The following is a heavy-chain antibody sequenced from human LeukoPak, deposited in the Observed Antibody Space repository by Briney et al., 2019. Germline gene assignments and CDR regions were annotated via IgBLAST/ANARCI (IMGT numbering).Heavy chain of an antibody. D-gene: IGHD1-26*01. CDR1: GFTFSSYA. CDR3: AREGGSYDWVDAFDI. CDR2: ISYDGSNK. Sequence: GGSLRLSCAASGFTFSSYAMHWVRQAPGKGLEWVAVISYDGSNKYYADSVKGRFTISRDNSKNTLYLQMNSLRAEDTAVYYCAREGGSYDWVDAFDIWGQGTMVTVSS. V-gene: IGHV3-30*04. J-gene: IGHJ3*02.